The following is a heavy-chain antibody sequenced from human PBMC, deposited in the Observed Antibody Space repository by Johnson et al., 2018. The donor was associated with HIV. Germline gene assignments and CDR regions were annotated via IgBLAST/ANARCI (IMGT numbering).Heavy chain of an antibody. CDR2: MSYDGSNK. J-gene: IGHJ3*02. CDR3: ARAWGDLAPDAFDI. CDR1: GFTFSSYA. D-gene: IGHD7-27*01. Sequence: QVQLVESGGGVVQPGRSLRLSCAASGFTFSSYAMHWVRQAPGKGLEWVAVMSYDGSNKYYADSVKGRFTISRDNSKNTLYLQMNSLRAGDTAVYYCARAWGDLAPDAFDIWGQGTMVTVSS. V-gene: IGHV3-30-3*01.